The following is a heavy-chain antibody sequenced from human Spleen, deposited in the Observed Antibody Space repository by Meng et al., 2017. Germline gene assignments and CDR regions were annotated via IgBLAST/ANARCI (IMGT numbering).Heavy chain of an antibody. CDR1: GGSVSSSSYY. CDR2: IYDSGST. CDR3: ARWVVPSTITTGGFDP. Sequence: QLQEAGPGLVGPSGTLSLTCAVSGGSVSSSSYYWSWIRQPPGKGLEYIGYIYDSGSTNYNPSLKSRVIISVDTSKNQFSLKLNSVTAADTAVYYCARWVVPSTITTGGFDPWGQGTLVTVFS. D-gene: IGHD2-2*01. V-gene: IGHV4-61*01. J-gene: IGHJ5*02.